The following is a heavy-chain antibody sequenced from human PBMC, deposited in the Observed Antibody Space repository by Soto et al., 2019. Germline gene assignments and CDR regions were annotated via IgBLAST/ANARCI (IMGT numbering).Heavy chain of an antibody. CDR1: GFTCEDYG. CDR3: ARLYSSGWYGPGRY. CDR2: INWNGGST. D-gene: IGHD6-19*01. Sequence: GVLLRLCWAAVGFTCEDYGVSCISQAQGKGLEWVSGINWNGGSTGYADSVKGRFTISRDNAKNSLYLQMNSLRAEDTALYYCARLYSSGWYGPGRYWGQGTLVTV. J-gene: IGHJ4*02. V-gene: IGHV3-20*04.